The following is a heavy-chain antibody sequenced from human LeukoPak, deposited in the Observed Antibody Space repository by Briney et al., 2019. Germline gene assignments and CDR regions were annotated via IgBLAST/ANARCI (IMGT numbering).Heavy chain of an antibody. J-gene: IGHJ6*02. CDR2: IYYSGST. V-gene: IGHV4-59*12. D-gene: IGHD5-24*01. CDR3: ARGLPRRDGYNGYYYGMDV. CDR1: GGSISGYY. Sequence: PSETLSLTCTVSGGSISGYYWSWIRQPPGKGLEWIGYIYYSGSTNYNPSLKSRVTISVDTSKNQFSLKLSSVTAADTAVYYCARGLPRRDGYNGYYYGMDVWGQGTTVTVSS.